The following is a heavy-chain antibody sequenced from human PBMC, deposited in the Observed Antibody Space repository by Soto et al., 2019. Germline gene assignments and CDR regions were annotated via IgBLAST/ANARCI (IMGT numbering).Heavy chain of an antibody. D-gene: IGHD3-10*01. CDR2: ISKDGINK. V-gene: IGHV3-30*03. Sequence: QVQLVESGGGVVQPGRSLRLSCVASGFTFSGYSMHWVRQAPGKGLEWVAIISKDGINKFYGDSVKGRFTISRDNSKNMVYLEMNSLRVEDMAVYYCARERSNPVSLVRGVVFRDDWYFDLWGRGTLVTVSS. J-gene: IGHJ2*01. CDR3: ARERSNPVSLVRGVVFRDDWYFDL. CDR1: GFTFSGYS.